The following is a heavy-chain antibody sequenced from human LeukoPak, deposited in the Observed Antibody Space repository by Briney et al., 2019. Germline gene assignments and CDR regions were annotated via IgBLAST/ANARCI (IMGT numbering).Heavy chain of an antibody. V-gene: IGHV3-7*01. D-gene: IGHD3-16*01. Sequence: GGSLRPSCAASGFDFNKYTMSWVRQAPGKGLEWVAKMKEDGREIYYVGSVRGRFTISRDNGKNSLFLQMDSLRVEDTAVYYCTRGGARFFDSWGQGTLVTVSS. CDR2: MKEDGREI. CDR1: GFDFNKYT. CDR3: TRGGARFFDS. J-gene: IGHJ4*02.